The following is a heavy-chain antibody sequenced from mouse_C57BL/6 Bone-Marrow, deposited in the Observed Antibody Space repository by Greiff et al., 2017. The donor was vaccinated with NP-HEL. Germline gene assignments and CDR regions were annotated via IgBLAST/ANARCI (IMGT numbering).Heavy chain of an antibody. CDR2: IDPANGDT. D-gene: IGHD2-5*01. CDR3: TSDYSIYVEYYFDY. V-gene: IGHV14-4*01. CDR1: GFHIKDDY. J-gene: IGHJ2*01. Sequence: VQLQQSGAELVRPGASVKLSCTASGFHIKDDYMHWVKQRPEQGLEWIGWIDPANGDTEYASKFQGKATITADPSSHTAYLQLSSLTSEDTAVYYWTSDYSIYVEYYFDYWGRGTTLTVSS.